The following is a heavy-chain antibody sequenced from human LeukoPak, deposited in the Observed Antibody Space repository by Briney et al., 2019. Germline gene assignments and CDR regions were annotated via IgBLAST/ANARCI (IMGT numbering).Heavy chain of an antibody. V-gene: IGHV3-23*01. J-gene: IGHJ4*02. CDR2: ISGSGGST. CDR1: GFTFSSYA. Sequence: GGSLRLSCAASGFTFSSYAMSWVRQAPGKGLERVSAISGSGGSTYYADSVKGRFTISRDNSKNTLYLQMNSQRAEDTAVYYCAKSNIVVVPAAIRIPYYFDYWGQGTLVTVSS. CDR3: AKSNIVVVPAAIRIPYYFDY. D-gene: IGHD2-2*02.